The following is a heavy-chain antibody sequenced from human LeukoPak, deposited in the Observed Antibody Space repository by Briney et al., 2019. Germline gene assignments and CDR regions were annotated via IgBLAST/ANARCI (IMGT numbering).Heavy chain of an antibody. CDR1: GGSFSGYY. Sequence: SETLSLTCAVYGGSFSGYYWSWIRQPPGKGLEWIGYIYYSGSTNYNPSLKSRVTISVDTSKNQFSLKLSSVTAADTAVYYCARTYSSSWGYYYYYYMDVWGKGTTVTVSS. D-gene: IGHD6-13*01. CDR3: ARTYSSSWGYYYYYYMDV. V-gene: IGHV4-59*01. CDR2: IYYSGST. J-gene: IGHJ6*03.